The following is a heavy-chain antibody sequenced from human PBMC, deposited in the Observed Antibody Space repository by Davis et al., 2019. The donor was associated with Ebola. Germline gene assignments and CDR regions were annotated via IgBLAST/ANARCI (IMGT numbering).Heavy chain of an antibody. V-gene: IGHV3-33*01. CDR2: IWYDGSNK. D-gene: IGHD3-3*01. J-gene: IGHJ5*02. CDR3: AREIAQDYDFWSGYYTGPWFDP. Sequence: PGGSLRLSCAASGFTFSSYGMHWVRQAPGKGLEWVAVIWYDGSNKYYADSVKGRFTISRDNSKNTLYLQMNSLRAEDTAVYYCAREIAQDYDFWSGYYTGPWFDPWGQGTLVTVSS. CDR1: GFTFSSYG.